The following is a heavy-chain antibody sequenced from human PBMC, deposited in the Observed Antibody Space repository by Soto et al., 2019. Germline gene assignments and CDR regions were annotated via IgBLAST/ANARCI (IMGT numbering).Heavy chain of an antibody. Sequence: QVHLEESGGGVVQPGTSLRLSCVASGFTFSSYGMHWLRQAPGKGLEWVAVIPNTENKKYYADSVKGRFTISRDNSQNTLFLQMDSLMSEDTAMYYCARTAGGRVRGALDIWGQGTMVTVS. D-gene: IGHD6-13*01. CDR3: ARTAGGRVRGALDI. CDR1: GFTFSSYG. V-gene: IGHV3-30-3*01. J-gene: IGHJ3*02. CDR2: IPNTENKK.